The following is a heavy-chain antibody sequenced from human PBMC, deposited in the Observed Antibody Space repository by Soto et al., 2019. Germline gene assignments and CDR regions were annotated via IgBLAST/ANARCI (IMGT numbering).Heavy chain of an antibody. CDR1: GYTFTGYY. CDR2: INPNSGGT. CDR3: ARNPIYSSSWSPFDY. D-gene: IGHD6-13*01. Sequence: GASVKVSCKASGYTFTGYYMHWVRQAPGQGLEWMGWINPNSGGTNYAQKFQGWVTMTRDTSISTAYMELSRLRSDDTAVYYCARNPIYSSSWSPFDYWGQGTLVTVSS. V-gene: IGHV1-2*04. J-gene: IGHJ4*02.